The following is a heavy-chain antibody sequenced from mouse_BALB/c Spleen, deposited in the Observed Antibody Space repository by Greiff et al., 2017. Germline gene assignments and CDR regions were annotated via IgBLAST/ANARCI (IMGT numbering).Heavy chain of an antibody. J-gene: IGHJ1*01. CDR1: GYTFTSYW. D-gene: IGHD2-14*01. CDR2: IDPSNSET. Sequence: QVQLQQSGPELVRPGASVKMSCKASGYTFTSYWMHWVKQRPGQGLEWIGMIDPSNSETRLNQKFKDKATLNVDKSSNTAYMQLSSLTSEDSAVYYCASERTYHRYEGYFDVWGAGTTVTVSS. V-gene: IGHV1-74*01. CDR3: ASERTYHRYEGYFDV.